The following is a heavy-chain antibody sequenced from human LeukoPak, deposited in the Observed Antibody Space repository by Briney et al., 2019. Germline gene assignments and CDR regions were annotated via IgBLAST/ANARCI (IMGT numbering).Heavy chain of an antibody. CDR3: ARDDRYCSSTSCFYYGMDV. J-gene: IGHJ6*02. D-gene: IGHD2-2*01. CDR1: GFTFSNHA. V-gene: IGHV3-23*01. Sequence: GGSLRLSCAASGFTFSNHAMSWVRQAPGKGLEWVSGISGSGGSTYYADSVKGRFTISRDNSKNTLYLQMNSLRAEDTAVYYCARDDRYCSSTSCFYYGMDVWGQGTTVTVSS. CDR2: ISGSGGST.